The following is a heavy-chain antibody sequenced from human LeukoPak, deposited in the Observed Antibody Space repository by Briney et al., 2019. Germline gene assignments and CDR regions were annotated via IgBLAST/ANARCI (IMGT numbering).Heavy chain of an antibody. D-gene: IGHD3-3*01. CDR2: INHSGST. J-gene: IGHJ4*02. Sequence: PSETLSLTCAVYGVSFSGYYWSWIRQPPGKGLEWIGEINHSGSTNYNPSLKSRVTISVDTSKNQFSLKLSSVTAADTAVYYCARVRIRFLEWLSPKYFDYWGQGTLVTVSS. CDR1: GVSFSGYY. V-gene: IGHV4-34*01. CDR3: ARVRIRFLEWLSPKYFDY.